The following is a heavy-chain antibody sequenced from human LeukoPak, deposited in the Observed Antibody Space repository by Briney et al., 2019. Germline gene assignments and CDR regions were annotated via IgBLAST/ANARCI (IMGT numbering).Heavy chain of an antibody. Sequence: ASVKVSCKASGYTFTSYDINWVRQATGQGLEWMGWMNPNSGNTGYAQKFQGRVTMTRNTSISTAYMELSSLRSEDTAVYYCARGPRVPRNYDSSGYYHDYGMDVWGQGTTVTVSS. D-gene: IGHD3-22*01. J-gene: IGHJ6*02. CDR2: MNPNSGNT. V-gene: IGHV1-8*01. CDR3: ARGPRVPRNYDSSGYYHDYGMDV. CDR1: GYTFTSYD.